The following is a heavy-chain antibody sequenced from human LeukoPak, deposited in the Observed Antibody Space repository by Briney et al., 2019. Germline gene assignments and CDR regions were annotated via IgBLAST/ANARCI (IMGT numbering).Heavy chain of an antibody. Sequence: SETLSLTCTVSGGSISSYYWSWIRQPPGKGLEWIGYIYYSGSTYYNPSLKSRVTISVDTSKNQFSLKLSSVTAADTAVYYCARRGNGRAFDYWGQGTLVTVSS. CDR2: IYYSGST. V-gene: IGHV4-59*08. J-gene: IGHJ4*02. D-gene: IGHD4-23*01. CDR1: GGSISSYY. CDR3: ARRGNGRAFDY.